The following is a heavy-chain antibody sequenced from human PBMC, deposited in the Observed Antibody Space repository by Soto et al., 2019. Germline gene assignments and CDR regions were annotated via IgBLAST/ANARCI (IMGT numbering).Heavy chain of an antibody. J-gene: IGHJ5*02. CDR1: GYTFTSYY. Sequence: GVSVKVSCKASGYTFTSYYMHWVRRAPGQGLEWMGIINPSGGSTSYAQKFQGRVTMTRDTSTSTVYMELSSLRSEDTAVYYCATVGTTVTTHGFDPWGQGTLVTVSS. CDR2: INPSGGST. V-gene: IGHV1-46*01. D-gene: IGHD4-17*01. CDR3: ATVGTTVTTHGFDP.